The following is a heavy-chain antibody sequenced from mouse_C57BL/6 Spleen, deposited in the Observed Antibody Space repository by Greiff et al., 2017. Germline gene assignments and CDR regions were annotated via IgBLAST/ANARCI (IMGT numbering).Heavy chain of an antibody. D-gene: IGHD4-1*01. Sequence: DVKLQESGPGLVKPSQSLSLTCSVTGYSITSGYYWNWIRQFPGNKLEWMGYISYDGSNNYNPSLKNRISITRDTSKNQFFLKLNSVTTEYTATYYCARGANWPYAMDYWGQGTSVTVSS. J-gene: IGHJ4*01. CDR2: ISYDGSN. CDR1: GYSITSGYY. V-gene: IGHV3-6*01. CDR3: ARGANWPYAMDY.